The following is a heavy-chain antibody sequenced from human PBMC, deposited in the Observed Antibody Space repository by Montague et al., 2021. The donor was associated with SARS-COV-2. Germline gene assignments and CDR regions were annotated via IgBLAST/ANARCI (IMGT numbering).Heavy chain of an antibody. CDR3: ARGMSRGVTTPFDY. Sequence: SETLSLTCSVSSGSIISSGYYWGWLRPPTGKELDWLGHTYYSGTTYYNPSLQSRSTISVDTSKNHVSLRLSSVTAADTAVYFCARGMSRGVTTPFDYWCQGGQVTVSS. D-gene: IGHD3-10*01. V-gene: IGHV4-39*02. CDR2: TYYSGTT. J-gene: IGHJ4*02. CDR1: SGSIISSGYY.